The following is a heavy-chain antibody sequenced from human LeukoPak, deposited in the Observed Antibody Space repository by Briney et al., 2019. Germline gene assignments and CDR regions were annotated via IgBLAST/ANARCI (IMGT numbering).Heavy chain of an antibody. D-gene: IGHD6-13*01. Sequence: PGGSLRLSCAASGFTFSTYAMSWVRQAPGRGLEWVSVIYSGGSTYYADSVKGRFTISRDNSKNTLYLQMNSQRAEDTAVYYCARLYSSQRLWTNLYWFDPWGQGTLVTVSS. CDR2: IYSGGST. V-gene: IGHV3-66*04. CDR3: ARLYSSQRLWTNLYWFDP. CDR1: GFTFSTYA. J-gene: IGHJ5*02.